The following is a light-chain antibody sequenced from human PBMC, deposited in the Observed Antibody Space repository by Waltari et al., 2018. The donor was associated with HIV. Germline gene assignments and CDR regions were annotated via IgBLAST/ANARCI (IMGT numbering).Light chain of an antibody. J-gene: IGKJ4*01. CDR2: AAT. CDR1: QAIRDY. Sequence: DLQMTQSPSSLSASVGDTITITCRASQAIRDYLIWYQQKPGRAPKLLSYAATNLQRGVASRFSATRSGTDFTLTIDRLQPEDLATYDCQQYYTMPRTFGGGT. V-gene: IGKV1-39*01. CDR3: QQYYTMPRT.